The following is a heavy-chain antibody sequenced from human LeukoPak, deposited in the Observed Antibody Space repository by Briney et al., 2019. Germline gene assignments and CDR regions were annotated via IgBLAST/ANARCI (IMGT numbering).Heavy chain of an antibody. V-gene: IGHV3-30*18. Sequence: GGSLRLSRVASGFTFSSYGMHWVRQAPGKGLEWVAVISYDENNKSYAGSVKGRFTISRDNSKITLYLQMNSLRAEDTAVYYCAKATYYYGSGIYSYFDYWGQGTLVTVSS. J-gene: IGHJ4*02. CDR2: ISYDENNK. D-gene: IGHD3-10*01. CDR1: GFTFSSYG. CDR3: AKATYYYGSGIYSYFDY.